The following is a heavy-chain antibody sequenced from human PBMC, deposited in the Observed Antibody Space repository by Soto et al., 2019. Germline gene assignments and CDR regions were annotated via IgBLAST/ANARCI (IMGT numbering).Heavy chain of an antibody. CDR3: ARDGGSSANY. V-gene: IGHV1-69*06. Sequence: SAKVSFQASGGTFISYAISWVRQAPGQGLEWMGGIIPIFGTANYAQKFQGRVTITADKSTSTAYMELSSLRSEDTAVYYCARDGGSSANYWGQGTLVTVSS. CDR2: IIPIFGTA. J-gene: IGHJ4*02. CDR1: GGTFISYA. D-gene: IGHD3-16*01.